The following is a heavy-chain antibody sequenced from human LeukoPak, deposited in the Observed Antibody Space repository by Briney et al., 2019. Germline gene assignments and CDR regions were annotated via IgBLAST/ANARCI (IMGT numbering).Heavy chain of an antibody. D-gene: IGHD3-10*01. CDR3: ARDRGYYYGSGSSNDAFDI. J-gene: IGHJ3*02. V-gene: IGHV3-66*01. CDR2: IYSGGST. Sequence: GGSLRLSCAASGFTVSSNYMSWVRQAPGKGLEWVSVIYSGGSTCYADSVKGRFTISRDNSKNTLYLQMNSLRAEDTAVYYCARDRGYYYGSGSSNDAFDIWGQGTMVTVSS. CDR1: GFTVSSNY.